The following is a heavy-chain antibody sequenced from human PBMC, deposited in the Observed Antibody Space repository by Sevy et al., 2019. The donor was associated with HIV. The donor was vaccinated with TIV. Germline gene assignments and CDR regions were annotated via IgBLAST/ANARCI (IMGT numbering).Heavy chain of an antibody. CDR2: IRGKPYGGKR. J-gene: IGHJ6*02. CDR3: TRVEGAADWGMDV. D-gene: IGHD1-26*01. Sequence: GGSLRLSCTASGFTFGDYTMSWVRQAPGKGLEWVAFIRGKPYGGKREYAASVKGRFTISRDDSKSIAYLQMNSLKSEDTAVYYCTRVEGAADWGMDVWSQGTTVTVSS. CDR1: GFTFGDYT. V-gene: IGHV3-49*04.